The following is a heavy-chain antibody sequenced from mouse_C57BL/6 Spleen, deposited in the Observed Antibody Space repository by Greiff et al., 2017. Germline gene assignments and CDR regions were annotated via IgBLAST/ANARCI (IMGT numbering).Heavy chain of an antibody. CDR2: ISGGGGNT. D-gene: IGHD1-1*01. J-gene: IGHJ2*01. V-gene: IGHV5-9*01. CDR1: GFTFSSYT. Sequence: EVQRVESGGGLVKPGGSLKLSCAASGFTFSSYTMSWVRQTPEKRLEWVATISGGGGNTYYPDSVKGRFTISRDNAKNTLYLQMSSLGSEDTALCYCASTTLYGSSAYYFDCWGQGTTLTVSS. CDR3: ASTTLYGSSAYYFDC.